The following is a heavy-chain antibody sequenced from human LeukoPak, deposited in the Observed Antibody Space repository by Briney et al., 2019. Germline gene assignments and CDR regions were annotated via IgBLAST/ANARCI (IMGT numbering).Heavy chain of an antibody. D-gene: IGHD3-16*01. CDR1: GFTFSSYS. J-gene: IGHJ4*02. V-gene: IGHV3-48*01. Sequence: PGGSLRLSCAASGFTFSSYSMNWVRQAPGKGLEWVSYISSSGSTIYYADSVKGRFTISRDNSKNTLYLQMNSLRAEDTAVYYCAKLNRDYVSYSDYWGQGTLVTVSS. CDR3: AKLNRDYVSYSDY. CDR2: ISSSGSTI.